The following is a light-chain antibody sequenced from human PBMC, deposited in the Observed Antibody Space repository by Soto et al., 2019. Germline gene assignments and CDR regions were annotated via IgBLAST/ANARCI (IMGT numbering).Light chain of an antibody. V-gene: IGKV1-5*03. CDR1: QSIDRW. Sequence: DIHITQSPSTLSASVGDRVTITCRASQSIDRWLAWYQQKPGKAPKLLIYRASILESGVPSRFSGISSVTEFTFTSSGLQTYDFASHFSQLYKPYTFTFGQG. J-gene: IGKJ2*01. CDR3: QLYKPYTFT. CDR2: RAS.